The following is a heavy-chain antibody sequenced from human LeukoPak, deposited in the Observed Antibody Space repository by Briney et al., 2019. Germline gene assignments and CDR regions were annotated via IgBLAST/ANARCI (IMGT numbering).Heavy chain of an antibody. CDR3: ARDKRTYDFFDY. CDR1: GGSISSSSYY. D-gene: IGHD3-3*01. Sequence: PSETLSLTCTVSGGSISSSSYYWGWIRQPPGKGLECIGSISYSGSTYYNPSLKSRLTMSVDTSKNQFSLKLSSVTAADTAVYYCARDKRTYDFFDYWGQGTLVTVSS. V-gene: IGHV4-39*07. CDR2: ISYSGST. J-gene: IGHJ4*02.